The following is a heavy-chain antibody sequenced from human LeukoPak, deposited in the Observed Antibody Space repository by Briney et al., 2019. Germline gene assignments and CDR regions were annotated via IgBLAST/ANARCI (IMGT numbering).Heavy chain of an antibody. Sequence: SLRLSCAASGFTFSSYGMHWVRQAPGKGLEWVAVIWYDGSNKYYADSVKGRFTISRDNSKNTLYLQMNSLRAEDTAVYYCARDHNYYDSSGPFDYWGQGTLVTVSS. J-gene: IGHJ4*02. V-gene: IGHV3-33*01. CDR3: ARDHNYYDSSGPFDY. CDR2: IWYDGSNK. CDR1: GFTFSSYG. D-gene: IGHD3-22*01.